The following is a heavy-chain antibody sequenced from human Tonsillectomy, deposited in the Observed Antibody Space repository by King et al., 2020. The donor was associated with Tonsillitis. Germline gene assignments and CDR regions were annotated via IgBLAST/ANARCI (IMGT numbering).Heavy chain of an antibody. CDR3: ARLGYSSSWYRMTAVDI. V-gene: IGHV2-5*02. CDR1: GFSLSTSGVG. Sequence: TLKESGPTLVKPTQTLTLTCTFSGFSLSTSGVGVGWVRQPPEKALEWLALIYWDDDKRYSPSLKSRLTITKDTSKNQVVLTMTNMDPVDTATYYCARLGYSSSWYRMTAVDIWGQGTMVTVAS. D-gene: IGHD6-13*01. CDR2: IYWDDDK. J-gene: IGHJ3*02.